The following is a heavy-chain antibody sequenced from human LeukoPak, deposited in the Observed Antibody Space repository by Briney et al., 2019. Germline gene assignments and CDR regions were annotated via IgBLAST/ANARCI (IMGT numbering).Heavy chain of an antibody. CDR2: INPNSGGT. D-gene: IGHD1-26*01. J-gene: IGHJ4*02. V-gene: IGHV1-2*02. CDR1: GYTFTGYY. CDR3: ARGIVGATTSEDY. Sequence: AASVKVSCKASGYTFTGYYMHWVRQAPGQGLEWMGWINPNSGGTNYAQKFQGRVTMTRDTSISTAYMELSRLRSDDTAVYYCARGIVGATTSEDYWGQGTLVTVSS.